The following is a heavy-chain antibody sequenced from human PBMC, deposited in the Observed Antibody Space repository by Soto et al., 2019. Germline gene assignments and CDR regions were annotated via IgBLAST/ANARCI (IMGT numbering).Heavy chain of an antibody. V-gene: IGHV1-18*01. D-gene: IGHD3-10*01. CDR1: GNTVSKYA. CDR2: NSAYNGNT. CDR3: ARATMVRGVIIPDAFDI. J-gene: IGHJ3*02. Sequence: ASLKVSCKAAGNTVSKYAILWVRQAPAQSLEWMGWNSAYNGNTNYAKKLQGRVTMTTDTSTSTAYMELRSLRSDDTAVYYCARATMVRGVIIPDAFDIWGQGTMVTVSS.